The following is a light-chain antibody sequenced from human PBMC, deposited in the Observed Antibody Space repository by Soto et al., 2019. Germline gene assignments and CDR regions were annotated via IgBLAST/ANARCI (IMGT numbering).Light chain of an antibody. CDR3: QQRSNWPIT. CDR1: QSISTK. CDR2: GAS. J-gene: IGKJ5*01. V-gene: IGKV3-15*01. Sequence: EILLTQSPATLSVSPGERATLSCRASQSISTKLAWYQQKPGQAPRLLIYGASARATGIPARFSGSGSGTEFTLTISSLQPEDSAVYYCQQRSNWPITFGQGTRLEIK.